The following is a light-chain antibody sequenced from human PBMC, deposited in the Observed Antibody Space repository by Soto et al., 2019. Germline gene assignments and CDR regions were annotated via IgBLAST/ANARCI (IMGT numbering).Light chain of an antibody. J-gene: IGKJ1*01. V-gene: IGKV1-5*01. CDR2: HAS. CDR1: QSISGW. Sequence: IPLTQSPSPLSASVGNRVAISCRASQSISGWLAWYQQKPGRAPTLLIYHASTLESGVPSRFSGSGSGTEFTLTISSLQPDDVATYYCQQYNTYLSFGQGTKVDIK. CDR3: QQYNTYLS.